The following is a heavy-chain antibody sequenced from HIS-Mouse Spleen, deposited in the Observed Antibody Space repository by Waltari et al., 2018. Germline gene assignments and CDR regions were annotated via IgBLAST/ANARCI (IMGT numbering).Heavy chain of an antibody. Sequence: QVQLQQWGAGLLKPSETLSLTCAVYGGSFSGYYWHWIRQPPGKGLEWIGEINHSGSTNYNPSLKSRVTISVDTSKNQFSLKLSSVTAADTAVYYCARIDCSSTSCFDAFDIWGQGTMVTVSS. CDR3: ARIDCSSTSCFDAFDI. CDR2: INHSGST. D-gene: IGHD2-2*01. J-gene: IGHJ3*02. V-gene: IGHV4-34*01. CDR1: GGSFSGYY.